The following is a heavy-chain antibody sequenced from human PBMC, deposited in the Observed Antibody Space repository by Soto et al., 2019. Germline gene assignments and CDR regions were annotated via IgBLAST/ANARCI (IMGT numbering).Heavy chain of an antibody. CDR2: IKQDGSQK. CDR1: GFTVSSNY. CDR3: ARGDYYDSSGPFSDAFDI. J-gene: IGHJ3*02. V-gene: IGHV3-7*04. Sequence: GGSLRLSCAASGFTVSSNYMSWVRQAPGKGLEWMANIKQDGSQKWYADSVKGRFTISRDNAKNSLYLQMNSLRAEDTAVYYCARGDYYDSSGPFSDAFDIWGQGTMVTVS. D-gene: IGHD3-22*01.